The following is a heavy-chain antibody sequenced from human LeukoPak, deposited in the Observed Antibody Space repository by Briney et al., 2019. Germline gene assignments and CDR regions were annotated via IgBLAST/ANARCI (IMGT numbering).Heavy chain of an antibody. CDR2: INHSGST. D-gene: IGHD3-22*01. J-gene: IGHJ3*02. CDR1: GGSFSGYY. V-gene: IGHV4-34*01. CDR3: ARAPARYYDSSGYSGDDAFDI. Sequence: SETLSLTCAVYGGSFSGYYWSWIRQPPGKGLEWIGEINHSGSTNYNPSLKSRVTISVDTSKNQFSLKLSSVTAADTAVYYCARAPARYYDSSGYSGDDAFDIWGQGTMVTVSS.